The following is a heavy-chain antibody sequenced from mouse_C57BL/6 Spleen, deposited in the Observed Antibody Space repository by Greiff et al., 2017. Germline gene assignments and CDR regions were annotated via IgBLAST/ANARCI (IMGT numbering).Heavy chain of an antibody. CDR3: ARRGTEGYFDV. J-gene: IGHJ1*03. Sequence: QVQLKQSGPGLVQPSQSLSITCTVSGFSLTSSGVHWVRQSPGKGLEWLGVIWSGGSTDSNAAFISRLSISKDNTKSQVFFKMNSLQADDTARYYGARRGTEGYFDVWGTGTTVTVSS. V-gene: IGHV2-2*01. D-gene: IGHD2-14*01. CDR1: GFSLTSSG. CDR2: IWSGGST.